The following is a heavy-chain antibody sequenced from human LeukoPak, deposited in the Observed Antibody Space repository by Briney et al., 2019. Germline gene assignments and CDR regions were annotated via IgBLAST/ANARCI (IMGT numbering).Heavy chain of an antibody. Sequence: PGGSLRLSCAASGFTFSSYGMHWVRQAPGKGLEWVAVIWYDGSNKYYADSVRGRFTISRDNSKNTLYLQMNSLRAEDTAVYYCAREPSSGWYRYYFDYWGQGTLVTVSS. J-gene: IGHJ4*02. CDR3: AREPSSGWYRYYFDY. D-gene: IGHD6-19*01. CDR2: IWYDGSNK. V-gene: IGHV3-33*01. CDR1: GFTFSSYG.